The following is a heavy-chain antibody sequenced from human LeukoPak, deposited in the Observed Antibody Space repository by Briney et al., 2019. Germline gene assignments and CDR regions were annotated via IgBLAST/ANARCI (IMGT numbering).Heavy chain of an antibody. D-gene: IGHD3-10*01. CDR2: ISSSSSAV. CDR1: GFTFNSYS. CDR3: ARDGNGSGSYLEA. Sequence: PGGSLRLSCAPSGFTFNSYSMNWVRQARGKGLEWVSYISSSSSAVYYADSVKGRFTSSRDNAKNSLYMQMNRLRDEDTAVYYCARDGNGSGSYLEARGQGTLVTVSS. V-gene: IGHV3-48*02. J-gene: IGHJ4*02.